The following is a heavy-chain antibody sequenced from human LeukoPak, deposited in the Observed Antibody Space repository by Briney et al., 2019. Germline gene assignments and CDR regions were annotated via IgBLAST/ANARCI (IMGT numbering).Heavy chain of an antibody. CDR2: INPSGGST. D-gene: IGHD5-18*01. CDR3: AGCSYGATDAFAI. Sequence: GSGKVSCKASGYTFTSYYMHWVRQPPGQGLEWRGIINPSGGSTSYAQKFHGRVTITMHTSTNTVYIELSNLRAEDTAGYYFAGCSYGATDAFAIWGQGTMVTVSS. CDR1: GYTFTSYY. J-gene: IGHJ3*02. V-gene: IGHV1-46*01.